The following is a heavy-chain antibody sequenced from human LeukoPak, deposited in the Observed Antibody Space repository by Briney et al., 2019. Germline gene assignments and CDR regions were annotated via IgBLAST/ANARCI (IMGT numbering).Heavy chain of an antibody. D-gene: IGHD3-22*01. CDR3: ARDLLYDSSGIFDY. Sequence: GGSLRLSCAASGFTFSDYYMSWLRQAPGKGLEWLSYITSSSSTIYYADSVKGRFTISRDNAKNSLYLQMNSLRAEDTAVYYCARDLLYDSSGIFDYWGQGTLVTVSS. V-gene: IGHV3-11*04. CDR1: GFTFSDYY. CDR2: ITSSSSTI. J-gene: IGHJ4*02.